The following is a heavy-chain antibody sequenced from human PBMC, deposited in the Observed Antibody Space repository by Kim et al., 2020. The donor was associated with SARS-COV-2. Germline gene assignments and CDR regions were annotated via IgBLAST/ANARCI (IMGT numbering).Heavy chain of an antibody. Sequence: ASVKVSCKASGYTFTSYGITWVRQAPGQGLQWLGWISVYNGDTSYAQGLQGRVAMTTDTSTTTAYMELRTLRSDDTAVYYCAREGYYDSSGQRFYFYGMDVGGQGTTVTVSS. CDR3: AREGYYDSSGQRFYFYGMDV. V-gene: IGHV1-18*01. D-gene: IGHD3-22*01. CDR2: ISVYNGDT. CDR1: GYTFTSYG. J-gene: IGHJ6*02.